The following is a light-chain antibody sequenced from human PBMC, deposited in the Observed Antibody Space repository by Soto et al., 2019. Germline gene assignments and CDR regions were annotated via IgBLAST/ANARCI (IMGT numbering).Light chain of an antibody. CDR2: EVT. Sequence: QSALTQPASVSGSPGQSITISCTGTNSDVGAYDYVSWYQQYPGKAPKLMIFEVTNRPSGVSNRFSGSKSGNTASLTISGLQAEDEADYYCCSFTRATTRVIFGGGTKLTVL. CDR1: NSDVGAYDY. V-gene: IGLV2-14*01. J-gene: IGLJ2*01. CDR3: CSFTRATTRVI.